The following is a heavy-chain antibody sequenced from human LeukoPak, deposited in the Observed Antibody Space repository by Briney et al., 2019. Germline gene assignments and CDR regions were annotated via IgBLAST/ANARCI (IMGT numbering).Heavy chain of an antibody. J-gene: IGHJ5*02. V-gene: IGHV1-3*01. D-gene: IGHD1-7*01. CDR3: ARVLRTGTTFDP. Sequence: ASVKVSCKASGYTFTSYAMHWVRQAPGQRLEWMGWINAGNGNTKYSQKFQGRVTITRDTTASTAYMELSSLRSEDTAVYYCARVLRTGTTFDPWGQGTLVTVSS. CDR1: GYTFTSYA. CDR2: INAGNGNT.